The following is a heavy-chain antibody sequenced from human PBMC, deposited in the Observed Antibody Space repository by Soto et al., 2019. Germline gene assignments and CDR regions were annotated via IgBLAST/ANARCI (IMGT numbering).Heavy chain of an antibody. CDR2: ISWNSDSI. CDR3: AKSSMVAAASASAFDY. J-gene: IGHJ4*02. CDR1: GFTFDDYA. Sequence: GGSLRLSCAASGFTFDDYAMHWVRQAPGKGLEWVSGISWNSDSIGYADSVKGRFTISRDNAKNSLYLQMNSLRAEDTALYYCAKSSMVAAASASAFDYWGQGTLVTVS. V-gene: IGHV3-9*01. D-gene: IGHD2-15*01.